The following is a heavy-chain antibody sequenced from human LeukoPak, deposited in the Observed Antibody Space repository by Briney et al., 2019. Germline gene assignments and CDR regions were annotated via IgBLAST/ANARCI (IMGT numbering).Heavy chain of an antibody. V-gene: IGHV3-30*18. CDR1: GFTFSSYG. Sequence: GRSLRLSCAASGFTFSSYGMHWVRQAPGKGLEWVAVISYDGSNKYYADSVKGRFTISRDNSKNTLYLQMNSLRAEDTAVYYCAKDHHTLGAHQSYWGQGTLVTVSS. CDR2: ISYDGSNK. J-gene: IGHJ4*02. D-gene: IGHD1-26*01. CDR3: AKDHHTLGAHQSY.